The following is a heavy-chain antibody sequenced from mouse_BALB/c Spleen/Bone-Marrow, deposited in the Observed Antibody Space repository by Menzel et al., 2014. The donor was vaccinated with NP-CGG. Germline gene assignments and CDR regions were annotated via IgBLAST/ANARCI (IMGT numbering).Heavy chain of an antibody. Sequence: VQLQQSGAELVKPGASVKLSCTASGFTIKDTYMHWVKQRPEQGLEWIGRIDPSNGNTKYNQKFQGKATITVDTSSNTAYLLLSSLTAEDAAVYCCANYYYGNSLFAYWGQGTLVTVSA. CDR3: ANYYYGNSLFAY. V-gene: IGHV14-3*02. CDR1: GFTIKDTY. CDR2: IDPSNGNT. J-gene: IGHJ3*01. D-gene: IGHD1-1*01.